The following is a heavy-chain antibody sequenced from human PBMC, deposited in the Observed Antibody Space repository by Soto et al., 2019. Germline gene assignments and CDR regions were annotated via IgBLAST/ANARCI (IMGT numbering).Heavy chain of an antibody. CDR3: AQEQYRSPVSYY. D-gene: IGHD6-13*01. Sequence: LRLSCAASGFTFSSYAMSWVRQAPGKGLEWVSAISGSGGSTYYGDSVKGRFTISRDNSKNTLYLQMNSLRAEDTAVYYCAQEQYRSPVSYYWGQRTLVPVSP. V-gene: IGHV3-23*01. CDR2: ISGSGGST. J-gene: IGHJ4*02. CDR1: GFTFSSYA.